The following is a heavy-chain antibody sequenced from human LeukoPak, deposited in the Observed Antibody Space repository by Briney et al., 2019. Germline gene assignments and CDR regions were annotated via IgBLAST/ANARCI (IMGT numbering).Heavy chain of an antibody. CDR3: ARERSGSYSFDY. J-gene: IGHJ4*02. CDR2: IYYGGST. D-gene: IGHD3-10*01. Sequence: PSETLSLTCTVSGGSISNYYLSWIRQPPGKGLEWIGYIYYGGSTNYNPSLESRVTISVDTSKNQFSLKLTSVTAADTAVYYCARERSGSYSFDYWGQGTLVTVSS. CDR1: GGSISNYY. V-gene: IGHV4-59*01.